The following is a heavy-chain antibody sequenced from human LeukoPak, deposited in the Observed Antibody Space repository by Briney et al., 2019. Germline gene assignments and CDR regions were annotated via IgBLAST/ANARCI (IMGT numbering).Heavy chain of an antibody. J-gene: IGHJ5*02. D-gene: IGHD1-1*01. CDR1: GFTFSNYW. CDR2: IRHDGSEK. Sequence: GGSLRLSCAASGFTFSNYWMSWVRQAPGKGLEWVANIRHDGSEKYYVDSVKGRFTISRDNAKNSLYLQMNSLRAEDTAVYYCARGTTMSANWFDPWGQGTLVTVSS. CDR3: ARGTTMSANWFDP. V-gene: IGHV3-7*03.